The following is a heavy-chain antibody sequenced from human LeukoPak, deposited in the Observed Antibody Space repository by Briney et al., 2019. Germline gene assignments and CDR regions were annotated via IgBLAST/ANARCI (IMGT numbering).Heavy chain of an antibody. J-gene: IGHJ3*02. CDR3: TRWAENDAFDI. CDR2: IRSKTNNYAT. V-gene: IGHV3-73*01. Sequence: GSLRLSCAASGFTFSGSAMHWVRQASGKGLEWVGQIRSKTNNYATTYAASVKGRFTISRDESKNTAYLQMNSLKNEDTAVYYCTRWAENDAFDIWGQGTMVTVSS. CDR1: GFTFSGSA.